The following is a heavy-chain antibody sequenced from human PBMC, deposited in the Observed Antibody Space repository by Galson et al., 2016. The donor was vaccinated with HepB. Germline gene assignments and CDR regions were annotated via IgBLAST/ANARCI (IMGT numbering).Heavy chain of an antibody. D-gene: IGHD3-3*01. V-gene: IGHV1-3*01. Sequence: SVKVSCKASGYTFTSYAMHWVRQAPGQRLEWMGWINAGNGNTKNSQKFQGRVTITRDTSASTAYMGLSSLRSEDTAVYYCARAGTLRSGYWYYCDYWGQGTLVTVSS. CDR2: INAGNGNT. J-gene: IGHJ4*02. CDR3: ARAGTLRSGYWYYCDY. CDR1: GYTFTSYA.